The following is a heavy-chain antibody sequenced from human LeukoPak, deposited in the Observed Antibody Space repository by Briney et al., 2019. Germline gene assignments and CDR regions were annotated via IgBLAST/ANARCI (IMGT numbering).Heavy chain of an antibody. J-gene: IGHJ5*02. Sequence: XXKAXGYTFTGYYMXWVRQAPGQGLEGMGRINPNSGGTNYAQKFEGRVTMTRDTSISTAYMELSRLRSDDTAVYYCARARDGYNYLFVPGGQGTLATVSS. CDR3: ARARDGYNYLFVP. CDR1: GYTFTGYY. V-gene: IGHV1-2*06. D-gene: IGHD5-24*01. CDR2: INPNSGGT.